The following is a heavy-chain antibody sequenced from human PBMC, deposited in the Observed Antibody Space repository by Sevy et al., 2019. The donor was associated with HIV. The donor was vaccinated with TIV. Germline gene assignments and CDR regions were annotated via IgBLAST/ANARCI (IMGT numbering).Heavy chain of an antibody. CDR3: ARGSGSIAAGFDP. Sequence: SETLSLTCTVSGGSISSGGYYWSWIRQHPGKGLEWIGYIYYSGSTYYYPSLKSRVTISVDTSKNQFSLKLSSVTAADTAVYYCARGSGSIAAGFDPWGQGTLVTVSS. V-gene: IGHV4-31*03. CDR1: GGSISSGGYY. CDR2: IYYSGST. D-gene: IGHD6-6*01. J-gene: IGHJ5*02.